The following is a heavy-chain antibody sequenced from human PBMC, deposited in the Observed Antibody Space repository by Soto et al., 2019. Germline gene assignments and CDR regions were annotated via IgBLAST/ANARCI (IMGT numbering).Heavy chain of an antibody. J-gene: IGHJ5*02. D-gene: IGHD2-8*02. V-gene: IGHV1-8*01. CDR1: AYAFSSND. CDR2: MNPKSGNT. Sequence: VAPVKVSCKASAYAFSSNDSNWVRQASGQGLECMGWMNPKSGNTAFSPKFQDRLIMTRNTSITTAYMELTSLTSEDTAVYYSARGRPGRGVERNWFDPWD. CDR3: ARGRPGRGVERNWFDP.